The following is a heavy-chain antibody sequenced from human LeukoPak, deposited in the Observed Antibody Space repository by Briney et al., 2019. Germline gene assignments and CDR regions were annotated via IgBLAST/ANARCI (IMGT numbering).Heavy chain of an antibody. CDR1: GFTFSSFS. CDR2: IRSGGTNT. CDR3: ARMNYVSSGWGAPFDY. V-gene: IGHV3-48*04. Sequence: QPGGSLRLSCAASGFTFSSFSMNWVRQAPGKGLEWVSYIRSGGTNTDYTGSVKGRFTISRDNAKNSLYLQMSSLRAEDTAVYYCARMNYVSSGWGAPFDYWGQGTLVTVSS. D-gene: IGHD1-7*01. J-gene: IGHJ4*02.